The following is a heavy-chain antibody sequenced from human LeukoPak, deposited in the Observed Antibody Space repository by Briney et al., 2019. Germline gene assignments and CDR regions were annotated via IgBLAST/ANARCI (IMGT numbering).Heavy chain of an antibody. CDR1: GDRVSIKSVS. J-gene: IGHJ4*02. D-gene: IGHD7-27*01. V-gene: IGHV6-1*01. Sequence: SQTLSLTCAISGDRVSIKSVSWSWIRQSPSGGLEFLGRTRYRSTWMTFYSLSVQSRMTINADTSRNHVSLRLNSVTPEDTALYYCVRDFNWGFDYWGQGTLVTVSS. CDR2: TRYRSTWMT. CDR3: VRDFNWGFDY.